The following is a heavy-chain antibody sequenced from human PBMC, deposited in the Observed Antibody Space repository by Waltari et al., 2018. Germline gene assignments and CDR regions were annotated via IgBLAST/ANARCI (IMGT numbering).Heavy chain of an antibody. J-gene: IGHJ5*02. CDR1: GGSISSTSYY. CDR3: ARPCCVGGGALLSLDL. V-gene: IGHV4-39*01. CDR2: FYYGGKT. D-gene: IGHD3-16*01. Sequence: QLQLPESGPGLVKPSETLSLTCTVSGGSISSTSYYWGWIRQPPGKGLEWIGSFYYGGKTYYNPSLQSRITISVDTSKNQFSLKLNSVTAADTAVYYCARPCCVGGGALLSLDLWGQGTLVTVSS.